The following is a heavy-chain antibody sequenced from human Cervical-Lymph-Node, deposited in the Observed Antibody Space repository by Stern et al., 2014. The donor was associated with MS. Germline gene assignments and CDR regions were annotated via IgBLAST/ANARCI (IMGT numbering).Heavy chain of an antibody. CDR1: GFTFSSYW. D-gene: IGHD5-24*01. V-gene: IGHV3-74*01. CDR2: ISSDGSST. J-gene: IGHJ5*02. Sequence: EVQLVESGGGLVQPGGSLRLSCAASGFTFSSYWMHWVRQAPGKGLVWVSRISSDGSSTNYADSVKGRFTISRDNAKNTLYLQMTSLRAEDTAVYYCARIGDGYNSWFDPWGQGTLVTVSS. CDR3: ARIGDGYNSWFDP.